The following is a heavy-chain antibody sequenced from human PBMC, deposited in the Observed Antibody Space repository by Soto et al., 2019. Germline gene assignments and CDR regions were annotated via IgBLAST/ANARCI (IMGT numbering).Heavy chain of an antibody. V-gene: IGHV2-5*02. CDR3: AHARYSSSWYDYYYGMDV. D-gene: IGHD6-13*01. CDR2: IYWDDDK. J-gene: IGHJ6*02. Sequence: QITLKESGPTLVKPTQTLTLTCTFSGFSLSTSGVGVGWIRQPPGKALEWLALIYWDDDKRYSPSLKSRLTITKDNSKNQVVLTMTNMDPVDTATYYCAHARYSSSWYDYYYGMDVWGQGTTVTVSS. CDR1: GFSLSTSGVG.